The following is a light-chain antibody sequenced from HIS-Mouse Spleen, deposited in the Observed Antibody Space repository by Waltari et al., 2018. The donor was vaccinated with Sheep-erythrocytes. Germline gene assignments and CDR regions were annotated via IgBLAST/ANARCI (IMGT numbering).Light chain of an antibody. Sequence: SYELTQPPSVSVSPGQTASITCSGDKLGDKYACWYQQKPGHSPVLVIYQDSKRPSGIPERFSGSNSGKTDTLTISGTQAMDGADYYCQAWDSSTVVFGGGTKLTVL. CDR3: QAWDSSTVV. J-gene: IGLJ2*01. V-gene: IGLV3-1*01. CDR2: QDS. CDR1: KLGDKY.